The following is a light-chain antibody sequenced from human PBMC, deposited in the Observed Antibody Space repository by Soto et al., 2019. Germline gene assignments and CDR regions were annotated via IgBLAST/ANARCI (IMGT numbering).Light chain of an antibody. CDR1: QTISSW. V-gene: IGKV1-5*03. CDR2: KAS. CDR3: QQRSSWPFT. Sequence: DIQMTQSPSTLSGSVGDRVTITCRASQTISSWLAWYQQKPGKAPKLLIYKASTLKSGVPSRFSGSGSGTEFTLTISSLEPEDFAVYYCQQRSSWPFTFGPGTKVDIK. J-gene: IGKJ3*01.